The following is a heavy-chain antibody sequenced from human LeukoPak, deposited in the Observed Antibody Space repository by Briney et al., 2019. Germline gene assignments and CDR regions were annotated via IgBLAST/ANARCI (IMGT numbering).Heavy chain of an antibody. V-gene: IGHV1-18*01. D-gene: IGHD6-13*01. Sequence: RASVKVSCKASAYTFTSYGISWVRQAPGQGLEWMGWISAYNGNTNYAQKLQGRVNMTTDTSTSTAYMELRSLRSDDTAVYYCARDRPDSSSWYGFDTWGQGTLVTVSS. CDR3: ARDRPDSSSWYGFDT. CDR2: ISAYNGNT. J-gene: IGHJ5*02. CDR1: AYTFTSYG.